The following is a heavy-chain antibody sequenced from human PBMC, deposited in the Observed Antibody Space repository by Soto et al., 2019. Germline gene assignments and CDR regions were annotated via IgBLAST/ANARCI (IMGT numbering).Heavy chain of an antibody. CDR1: GFTFSSYE. J-gene: IGHJ4*02. V-gene: IGHV3-48*03. CDR3: ARGARVIQLDY. D-gene: IGHD5-18*01. Sequence: GGSLRLSCAASGFTFSSYEMNWVRQAPGKGLEWVSYISSSGSTIYYADSVKGRFTISRDNAKNSLYLQMNSLGAEDTAVYYCARGARVIQLDYWGQGTLVTVSS. CDR2: ISSSGSTI.